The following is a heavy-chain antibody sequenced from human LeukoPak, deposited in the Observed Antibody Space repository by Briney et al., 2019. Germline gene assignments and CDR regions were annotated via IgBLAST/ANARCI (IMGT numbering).Heavy chain of an antibody. CDR1: GGSISSGGYS. J-gene: IGHJ5*02. CDR2: IYYSGST. V-gene: IGHV4-31*03. CDR3: ARGAGRWFDP. Sequence: SETLSLTCTVSGGSISSGGYSWSWIRQHPGKGLEWIGYIYYSGSTYYNPSLKSRVTISVDTSKNQFSLKLSSVTAADTAVYYCARGAGRWFDPWGQGTLVTVPS.